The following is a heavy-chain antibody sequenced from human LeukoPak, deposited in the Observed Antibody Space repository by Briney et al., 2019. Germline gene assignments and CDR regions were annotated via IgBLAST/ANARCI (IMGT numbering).Heavy chain of an antibody. D-gene: IGHD6-13*01. V-gene: IGHV3-33*08. Sequence: GGSLRLSCAASGFTFSSYGMHWVRQAPGKELEWVAVIWYDGSNKYYIDSVKGRFTISRDNSKNTLYLQMNSLGAEDTAVYYCARSFRSTWYYFDCWGQGTLVTVSS. CDR2: IWYDGSNK. CDR3: ARSFRSTWYYFDC. J-gene: IGHJ4*02. CDR1: GFTFSSYG.